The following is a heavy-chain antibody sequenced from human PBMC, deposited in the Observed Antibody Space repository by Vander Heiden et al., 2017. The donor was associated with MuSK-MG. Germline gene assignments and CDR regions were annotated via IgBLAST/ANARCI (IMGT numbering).Heavy chain of an antibody. D-gene: IGHD6-6*01. J-gene: IGHJ4*02. Sequence: QLQLQESGPGLVKPSETLSLTCTVSGGSISSSSYYWGWIRQPPGKGLEWIGSIYYSGSTYYNPSLKSRVTISVDTSKNQFSLKLSSVTAADTAVYYCARRPIAARPYRDDYWGQGTLVTVSS. CDR3: ARRPIAARPYRDDY. CDR1: GGSISSSSYY. CDR2: IYYSGST. V-gene: IGHV4-39*01.